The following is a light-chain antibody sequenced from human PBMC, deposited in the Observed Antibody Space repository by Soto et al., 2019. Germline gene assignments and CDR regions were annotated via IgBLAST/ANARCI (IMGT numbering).Light chain of an antibody. CDR2: DVS. CDR3: SSYTSSSTPWVI. CDR1: SSDVGGYNY. V-gene: IGLV2-14*01. J-gene: IGLJ2*01. Sequence: QSALTQPASVSGSPGQSITISCTGTSSDVGGYNYVSWYPQHPGKAPKLMIYDVSNRPSGVSNRFSGSKSGNPASLTTSGLQAEDAADYYCSSYTSSSTPWVIFGGGTQLTVL.